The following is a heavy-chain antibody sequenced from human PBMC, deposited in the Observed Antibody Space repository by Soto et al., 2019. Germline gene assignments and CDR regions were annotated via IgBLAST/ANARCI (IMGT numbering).Heavy chain of an antibody. V-gene: IGHV3-48*03. J-gene: IGHJ4*02. D-gene: IGHD2-21*01. Sequence: GGSLRLSCVASGYSFRYYDINWVRQAPGKGLEWVAYVSHSGNTRSYADSVKGRFTISRDNAKNSVYLQMTSLRVDDMALYYCAREDRYQGAFDFWGQGALVTVSS. CDR2: VSHSGNTR. CDR3: AREDRYQGAFDF. CDR1: GYSFRYYD.